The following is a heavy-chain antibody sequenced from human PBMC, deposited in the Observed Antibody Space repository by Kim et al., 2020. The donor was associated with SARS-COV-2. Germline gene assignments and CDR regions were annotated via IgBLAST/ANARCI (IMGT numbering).Heavy chain of an antibody. V-gene: IGHV3-64D*09. CDR2: ISSNGGST. Sequence: GGSLRLSCSASGFTFSSYAMHWVRQAPGKGLEYVSAISSNGGSTYYADSVKGRFTISRDNSKNTLYLQMSSLRAEDTAVYYCEAQTYYYDSSGSRGAFDIWGQGTMVTVSS. D-gene: IGHD3-22*01. CDR1: GFTFSSYA. CDR3: EAQTYYYDSSGSRGAFDI. J-gene: IGHJ3*02.